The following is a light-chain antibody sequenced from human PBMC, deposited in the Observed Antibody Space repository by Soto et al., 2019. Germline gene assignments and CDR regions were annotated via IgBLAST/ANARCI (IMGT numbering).Light chain of an antibody. CDR1: QTVLYSSNNKNY. Sequence: DIVMTQSPDSLAVSLGERATINCKSSQTVLYSSNNKNYLAWYQQKPRQPPKLLIYWASNRESGVPDRFSGSGSGTDFTLTISSLQAEDVAVYYCQQYYNTPYTFGQGTKLEIK. CDR3: QQYYNTPYT. CDR2: WAS. J-gene: IGKJ2*01. V-gene: IGKV4-1*01.